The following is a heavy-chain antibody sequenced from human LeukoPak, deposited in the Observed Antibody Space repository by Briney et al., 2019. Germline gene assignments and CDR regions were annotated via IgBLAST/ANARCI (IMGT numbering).Heavy chain of an antibody. D-gene: IGHD2/OR15-2a*01. V-gene: IGHV4-39*02. CDR3: ARDPFHLLILFDH. J-gene: IGHJ4*02. CDR1: GGSISSSSYY. Sequence: SETLSLTCTVSGGSISSSSYYWGWIRQPPGKGLEWIGSIYYSGSTYYNPSLKSRVTISVDTSKNQFSLKLSSVTAADTAVYYCARDPFHLLILFDHWGQGTLVTVSS. CDR2: IYYSGST.